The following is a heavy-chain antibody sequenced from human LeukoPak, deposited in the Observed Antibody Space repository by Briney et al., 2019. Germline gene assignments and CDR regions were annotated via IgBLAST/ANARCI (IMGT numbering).Heavy chain of an antibody. CDR3: ASWSGYYSGWFDP. J-gene: IGHJ5*02. CDR2: IYYSGST. CDR1: GGSISSSSYY. V-gene: IGHV4-39*01. D-gene: IGHD3-3*01. Sequence: SETLSLTCTVSGGSISSSSYYWGWIRQPPGKGLEWIGSIYYSGSTYYNPSLKSRVTISVDTSKKQFSLKLSSVTAADTAVYYCASWSGYYSGWFDPWGQGTLVTVSS.